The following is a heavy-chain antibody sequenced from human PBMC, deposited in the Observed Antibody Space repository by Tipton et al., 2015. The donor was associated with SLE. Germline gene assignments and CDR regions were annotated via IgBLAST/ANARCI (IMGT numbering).Heavy chain of an antibody. J-gene: IGHJ4*02. Sequence: TLSLTCAVYGGPFSGYYWSWIRQPPGKGLEWIGEINHSGSTNYNPSLKSRVTISVDTSKNQFSLKLSSVTAADTAVYYCARGAGVIKGYFDYWGQGTLVTVSS. D-gene: IGHD3-22*01. CDR2: INHSGST. V-gene: IGHV4-34*01. CDR3: ARGAGVIKGYFDY. CDR1: GGPFSGYY.